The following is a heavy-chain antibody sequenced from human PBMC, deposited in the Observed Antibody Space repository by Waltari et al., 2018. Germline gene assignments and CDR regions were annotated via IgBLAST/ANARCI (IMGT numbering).Heavy chain of an antibody. CDR3: AKDKRRFFDWLFDS. J-gene: IGHJ5*01. V-gene: IGHV3-9*01. Sequence: EVKLEESGRGSAQPGGSLRLSCVGSGFNFNEHAMHWVRQVPGRGLEWVSGITSNGRSVDYAASVKGRFTISRDNAKTSLFLQMNSLRVDDSALYYCAKDKRRFFDWLFDSWGQGTLVTVSS. CDR1: GFNFNEHA. D-gene: IGHD3-3*01. CDR2: ITSNGRSV.